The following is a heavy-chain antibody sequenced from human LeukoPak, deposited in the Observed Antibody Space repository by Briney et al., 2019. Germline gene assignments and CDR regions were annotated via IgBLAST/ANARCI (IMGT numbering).Heavy chain of an antibody. V-gene: IGHV1-2*02. CDR1: GYTFTGYY. Sequence: ASVKVSCKASGYTFTGYYMHWVRQAPGQGLEWMGWINPDSGGTNYAQKFQGRVTVTRDTSISTVYMELSRLTSDDTAVYYCARGGGSSGYPDYWGQGTLVTVSS. D-gene: IGHD6-19*01. J-gene: IGHJ4*02. CDR3: ARGGGSSGYPDY. CDR2: INPDSGGT.